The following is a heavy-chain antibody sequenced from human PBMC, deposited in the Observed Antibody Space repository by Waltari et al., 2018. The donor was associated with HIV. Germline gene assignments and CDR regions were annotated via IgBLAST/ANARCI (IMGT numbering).Heavy chain of an antibody. CDR1: GFTFSSYT. D-gene: IGHD5-12*01. CDR3: ARYGGYSGPTLDY. CDR2: ISYSSSHI. V-gene: IGHV3-21*01. Sequence: EVQLVESGGGVVKPGGSLRLSCAASGFTFSSYTMNWVRQAPGKGLEWVSSISYSSSHIYYADSLKGRFTISRDNAKNSLYLQMNSLRAEDTAVYYCARYGGYSGPTLDYWGQGTLVTVSS. J-gene: IGHJ4*02.